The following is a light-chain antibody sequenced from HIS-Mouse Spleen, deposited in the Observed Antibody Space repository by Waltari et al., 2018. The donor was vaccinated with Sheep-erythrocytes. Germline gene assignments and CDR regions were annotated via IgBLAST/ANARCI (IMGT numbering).Light chain of an antibody. CDR2: EDS. Sequence: SYELTQPPSVSVSPGQTARITCSGDALPKKYAYWYQQKSGQAPVLVIYEDSKRPSGIPERFSGSSSGTMATLTISGAQVEDGADYYCYSTDSSGNHRVFGTGTKVTVL. CDR1: ALPKKY. CDR3: YSTDSSGNHRV. V-gene: IGLV3-10*01. J-gene: IGLJ1*01.